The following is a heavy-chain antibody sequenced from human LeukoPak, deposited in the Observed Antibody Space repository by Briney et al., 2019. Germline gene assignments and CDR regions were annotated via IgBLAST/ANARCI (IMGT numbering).Heavy chain of an antibody. CDR2: IYYSGST. V-gene: IGHV4-31*03. J-gene: IGHJ4*02. CDR1: GGSISSGGYY. Sequence: SETLSLTCTVSGGSISSGGYYWSWIRQHPGKGLEWIGYIYYSGSTYYNPSLKSRVTISVDTSTNQFSLKLSSVTAADTAVYYCAREETIAAAGTVDYWGQGTLVTVSS. D-gene: IGHD6-13*01. CDR3: AREETIAAAGTVDY.